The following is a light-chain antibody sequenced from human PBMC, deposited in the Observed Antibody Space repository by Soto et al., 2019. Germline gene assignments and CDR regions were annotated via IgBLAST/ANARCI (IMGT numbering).Light chain of an antibody. CDR2: DAS. J-gene: IGKJ1*01. CDR3: QQYTSYSWT. Sequence: DIQMTQSPSSLSASVGDRVTITCRASQRISSWLAWYQQKPGKAPNLLIYDASSLESGVPSRFSGSGSGTEFTLTISSLQPDDFATYYCQQYTSYSWTFGQGTKVDI. V-gene: IGKV1-5*01. CDR1: QRISSW.